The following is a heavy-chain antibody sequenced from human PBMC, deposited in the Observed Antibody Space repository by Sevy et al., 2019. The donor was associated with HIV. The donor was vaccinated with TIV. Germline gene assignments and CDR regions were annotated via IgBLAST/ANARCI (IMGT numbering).Heavy chain of an antibody. CDR3: ARPQRPSGYSSSGDAFDV. Sequence: ASVKVSCKASGVTFNGYPINWVRQTPGQGLEWMGWIVPSFDLSTYAQKFQGRVTFTADESTDTAYMKLSSLRSDDTAVYYCARPQRPSGYSSSGDAFDVWGQGTMVTVSS. V-gene: IGHV1-69*13. J-gene: IGHJ3*01. CDR2: IVPSFDLS. CDR1: GVTFNGYP. D-gene: IGHD6-13*01.